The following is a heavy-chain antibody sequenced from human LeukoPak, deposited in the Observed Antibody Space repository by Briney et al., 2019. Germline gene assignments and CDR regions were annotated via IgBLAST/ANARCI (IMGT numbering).Heavy chain of an antibody. J-gene: IGHJ3*02. CDR1: GFTFSSYR. CDR3: EDESGYYYERIVYSIVYVWYDAFDI. V-gene: IGHV3-21*01. D-gene: IGHD3-22*01. Sequence: PGGSLRLSCAASGFTFSSYRMNWVRQAPGKGLEWVSSISSSSSYIYYADSVKGRFTISRDNAKNSLYLQMNSLRAEDTAVYYCEDESGYYYERIVYSIVYVWYDAFDIWGQGTMVTVSS. CDR2: ISSSSSYI.